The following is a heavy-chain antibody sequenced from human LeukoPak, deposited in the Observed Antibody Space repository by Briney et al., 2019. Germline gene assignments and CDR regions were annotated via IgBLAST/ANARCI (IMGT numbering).Heavy chain of an antibody. D-gene: IGHD6-19*01. CDR2: VYYSGSA. J-gene: IGHJ6*03. CDR3: ARDLGGWYLGYYYYYMDV. V-gene: IGHV4-30-4*07. CDR1: GGSISSGGYS. Sequence: SETLSLTCAVSGGSISSGGYSWSWIRQAPGKGLEWIGYVYYSGSAYYNPSLKSRVTISVDTSKNQFSLKLTSVSAADTAVYYCARDLGGWYLGYYYYYMDVWGKGTTVTISS.